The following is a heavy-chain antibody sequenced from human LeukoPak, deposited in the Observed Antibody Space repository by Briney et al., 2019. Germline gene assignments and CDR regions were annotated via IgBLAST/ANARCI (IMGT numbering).Heavy chain of an antibody. D-gene: IGHD3-22*01. Sequence: GSLRLSCAASGFTFSSYSMNWVRPAPGEGLEWVSSIRSSSYYIFYADSVTGRFTIFRDNAENSLYLQMNSLRAEDTAVYYCARVSTQRDSSGYYVDYWGQGTLVTVSP. J-gene: IGHJ4*02. CDR3: ARVSTQRDSSGYYVDY. CDR1: GFTFSSYS. CDR2: IRSSSYYI. V-gene: IGHV3-21*01.